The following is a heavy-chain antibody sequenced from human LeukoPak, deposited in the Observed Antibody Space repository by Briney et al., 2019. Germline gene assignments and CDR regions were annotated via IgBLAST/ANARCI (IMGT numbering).Heavy chain of an antibody. V-gene: IGHV4-59*01. D-gene: IGHD3-22*01. CDR3: ARVFDDYYDSSADPPLWFDP. CDR1: GGSISSYY. Sequence: SETLSLTCTVSGGSISSYYWSWIRQPPGRGLEWIGNIYYSGSPNYNPSLKSRVTISVDTSKNQFSLRLRSVTAADTAVYYCARVFDDYYDSSADPPLWFDPWGQGTLVTVSS. CDR2: IYYSGSP. J-gene: IGHJ5*02.